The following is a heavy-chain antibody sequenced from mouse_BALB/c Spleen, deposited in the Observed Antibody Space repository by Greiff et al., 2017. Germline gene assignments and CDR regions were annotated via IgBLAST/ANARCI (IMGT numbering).Heavy chain of an antibody. J-gene: IGHJ2*01. CDR3: ARDSGATTSRIYDGYCRGRFDY. CDR1: GYTFTSYW. Sequence: VQLQQSGAELAKPGASVKMSCKASGYTFTSYWMHWVKQRPGQGLEWIGYINPSTGYTEYNQKFKDKATLTADKSSSTAYMQLSSLTSEDSAVYYCARDSGATTSRIYDGYCRGRFDYWGQGTTLTVSA. D-gene: IGHD2-3*01. V-gene: IGHV1-7*01. CDR2: INPSTGYT.